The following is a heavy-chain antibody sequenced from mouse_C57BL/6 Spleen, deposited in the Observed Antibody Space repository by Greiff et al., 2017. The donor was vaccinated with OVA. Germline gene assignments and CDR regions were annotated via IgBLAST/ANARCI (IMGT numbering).Heavy chain of an antibody. V-gene: IGHV5-6*02. Sequence: EVMLVESGGDLVKPGGSLKLSCAASGFTFSSYGMSWVRQTPDKRLEWVATISSGGSYTYYPDSVKGRFTISRDNAKNTLYLQMSSLKSEDTAMYYCARRGGSSPLGYFDVWGTGTTVTVSS. CDR2: ISSGGSYT. CDR3: ARRGGSSPLGYFDV. J-gene: IGHJ1*03. D-gene: IGHD1-1*01. CDR1: GFTFSSYG.